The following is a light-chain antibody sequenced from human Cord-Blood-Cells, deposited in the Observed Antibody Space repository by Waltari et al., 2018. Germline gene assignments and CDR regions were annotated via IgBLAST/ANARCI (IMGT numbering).Light chain of an antibody. J-gene: IGLJ1*01. Sequence: QSALTQPASVSGSPGQSITISCTGTSSDVGSYNLVSWYQPHPGKAPKPMIYEVSKRPSGVSNRFSGSKSGNTASLTISGLQAEDEADYYCCSYAGSSTLVFGTGTKVTVL. CDR2: EVS. V-gene: IGLV2-23*02. CDR3: CSYAGSSTLV. CDR1: SSDVGSYNL.